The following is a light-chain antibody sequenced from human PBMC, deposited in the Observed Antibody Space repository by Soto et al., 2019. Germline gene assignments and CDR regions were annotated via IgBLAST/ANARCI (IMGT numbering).Light chain of an antibody. V-gene: IGKV3-20*01. CDR2: GAS. Sequence: DIVLTQYPDTLSLSPGESATLSFRAIPSVSSKLAWYQQKPGQAPRLLIYGASTRATGIPARFSGSGSGTEFTLTISRLEPEDFAVYYCQQYGSSPGTFGQGTRLEIK. CDR1: PSVSSK. CDR3: QQYGSSPGT. J-gene: IGKJ5*01.